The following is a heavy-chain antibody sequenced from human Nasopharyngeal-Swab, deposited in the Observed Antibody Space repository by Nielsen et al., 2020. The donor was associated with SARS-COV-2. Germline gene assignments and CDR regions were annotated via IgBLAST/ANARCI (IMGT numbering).Heavy chain of an antibody. CDR3: ARDSPATWYGMDV. CDR1: GFTFSSYG. J-gene: IGHJ6*02. CDR2: IWYDGSNK. V-gene: IGHV3-33*01. Sequence: LKISCAASGFTFSSYGMHWVRQAPGKGLEWVAVIWYDGSNKYYADSVKGRFTISRDNSKNTLYLQMNSLRVEDTAVYYCARDSPATWYGMDVWGQGTTVTVSS.